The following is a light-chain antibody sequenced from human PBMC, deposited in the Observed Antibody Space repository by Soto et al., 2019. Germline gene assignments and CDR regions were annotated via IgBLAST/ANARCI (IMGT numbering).Light chain of an antibody. Sequence: QSVLTQPASVSGSPGQSITISCTGTSSDIGGYNYVSWYQQHPGKAPKLMIYDVNNRPSGVSDRFSASKSGNTASLTISGLRAEDEADYYCGSYTSSTTNVFGTGTKVTV. CDR1: SSDIGGYNY. CDR2: DVN. J-gene: IGLJ1*01. V-gene: IGLV2-14*01. CDR3: GSYTSSTTNV.